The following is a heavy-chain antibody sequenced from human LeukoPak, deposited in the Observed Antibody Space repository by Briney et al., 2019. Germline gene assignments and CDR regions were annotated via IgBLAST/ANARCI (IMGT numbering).Heavy chain of an antibody. V-gene: IGHV1-8*01. CDR3: ARGFRDSSGRKPDY. CDR1: GYTFTSYD. D-gene: IGHD3-22*01. CDR2: MNPNSGNT. Sequence: ASVKVSCEASGYTFTSYDINWVRQATGQGLEWMGWMNPNSGNTGYAQKFQDRVTMTRNTSIKTAYMELSSLRSEDMAVYYCARGFRDSSGRKPDYWGQGTLVTVSS. J-gene: IGHJ4*02.